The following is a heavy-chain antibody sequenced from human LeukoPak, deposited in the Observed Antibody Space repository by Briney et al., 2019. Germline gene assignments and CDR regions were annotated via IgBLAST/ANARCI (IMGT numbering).Heavy chain of an antibody. CDR3: ARDGYGDPGGY. J-gene: IGHJ4*02. Sequence: GGSLRLSCAASGFTFSSYAMSWVRQAPGKGLEWVSAISGSGGSTYYADSVKGRFTISRDNSKNTLYLQMNSLRAEDTAVYYCARDGYGDPGGYWGQGTLVTVSS. D-gene: IGHD4-17*01. V-gene: IGHV3-23*01. CDR2: ISGSGGST. CDR1: GFTFSSYA.